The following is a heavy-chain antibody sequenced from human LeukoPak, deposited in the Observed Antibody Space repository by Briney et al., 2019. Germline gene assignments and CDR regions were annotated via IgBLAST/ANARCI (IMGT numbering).Heavy chain of an antibody. V-gene: IGHV4-38-2*02. CDR2: IHHSGTT. Sequence: SETLSLTCTVSGYSINSVYYWGWIRQPPEKGLEWIGSIHHSGTTYYNPSLKSRVTISVDTSKNQFSLKLSSVTAADTAVYYCARGSVAAHWGQGTLVTVSS. J-gene: IGHJ4*02. D-gene: IGHD6-19*01. CDR1: GYSINSVYY. CDR3: ARGSVAAH.